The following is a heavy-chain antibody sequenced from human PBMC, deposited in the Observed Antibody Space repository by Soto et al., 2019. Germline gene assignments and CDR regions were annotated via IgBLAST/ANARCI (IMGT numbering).Heavy chain of an antibody. V-gene: IGHV6-1*01. CDR3: ARDKRMDYDFWSGPENYYYMDV. CDR2: TYYRSKWYN. D-gene: IGHD3-3*01. CDR1: GDSVSSNSAA. J-gene: IGHJ6*03. Sequence: SQTLSLTYDISGDSVSSNSAAWNWIRQSPSRGLEWLGRTYYRSKWYNDYAVSVKSRITINPDTSKNQFSLQLNSVTPEDTAVYYCARDKRMDYDFWSGPENYYYMDVWGKGTTVTVSS.